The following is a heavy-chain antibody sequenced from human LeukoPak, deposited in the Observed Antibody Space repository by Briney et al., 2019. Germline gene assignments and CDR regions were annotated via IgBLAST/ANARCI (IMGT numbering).Heavy chain of an antibody. V-gene: IGHV1-2*02. J-gene: IGHJ4*02. D-gene: IGHD3-9*01. CDR2: IHTRSGGT. CDR3: ARDLDWGPDC. CDR1: GFTFTDFY. Sequence: SVRVFCKATGFTFTDFYMHWIRQAPGQGLEWMGWIHTRSGGTNSAQKFQDRLTMTRDTSISTIYMELNSLRSDDTAVYYCARDLDWGPDCWGQGTLVTVSS.